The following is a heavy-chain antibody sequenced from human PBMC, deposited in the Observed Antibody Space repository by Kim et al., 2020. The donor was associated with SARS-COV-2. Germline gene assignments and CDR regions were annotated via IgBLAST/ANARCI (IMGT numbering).Heavy chain of an antibody. CDR3: AKEVFDWSLPAPGYYYGMDV. D-gene: IGHD3-9*01. V-gene: IGHV3-30*02. Sequence: RFTISRDNSKNTLYLQMNSLRAEDTAVYYCAKEVFDWSLPAPGYYYGMDVWGQGTTVTVSS. J-gene: IGHJ6*02.